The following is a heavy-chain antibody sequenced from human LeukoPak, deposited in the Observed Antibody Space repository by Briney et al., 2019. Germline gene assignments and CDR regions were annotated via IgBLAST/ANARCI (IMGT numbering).Heavy chain of an antibody. J-gene: IGHJ5*02. Sequence: ASVKVSCKASGGTFSSYAISWVRQAPGQGLEWMGWISAYNGNTNYAQKLQGRVTMTTDTSTSTAYMELRSLRSDDTAVYYCAREYYDSSGRPFDPWGQGTLVTVSS. V-gene: IGHV1-18*01. D-gene: IGHD3-22*01. CDR1: GGTFSSYA. CDR3: AREYYDSSGRPFDP. CDR2: ISAYNGNT.